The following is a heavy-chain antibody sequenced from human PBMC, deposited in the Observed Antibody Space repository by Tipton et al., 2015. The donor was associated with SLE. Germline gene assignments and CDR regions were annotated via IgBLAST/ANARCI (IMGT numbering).Heavy chain of an antibody. CDR1: GFTFSGSA. Sequence: SLRLSCAASGFTFSGSAMHWVRQASGKGLEWGGRIRSKANSYATAYAASVKGRFTISRDDSKNTAYLQMNSLKTEDTAVYYCTRPYCSGGSCYHSFDYWGQGTLVTVSS. J-gene: IGHJ4*02. D-gene: IGHD2-15*01. V-gene: IGHV3-73*01. CDR2: IRSKANSYAT. CDR3: TRPYCSGGSCYHSFDY.